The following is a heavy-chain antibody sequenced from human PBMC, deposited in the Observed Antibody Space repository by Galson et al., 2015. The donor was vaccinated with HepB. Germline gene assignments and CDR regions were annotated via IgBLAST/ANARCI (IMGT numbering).Heavy chain of an antibody. CDR3: ARRKDGDYGGGDAFDI. J-gene: IGHJ3*02. V-gene: IGHV3-33*01. CDR1: GFTFSSYG. D-gene: IGHD4-17*01. Sequence: SLRLSCAASGFTFSSYGMHWVRQAPGKGLEWVAVIWYDGSNKYYADSVKGRFTISRDNSKNTLYLQMNSLRAEDTAVYYCARRKDGDYGGGDAFDIWGQGTMVTVSS. CDR2: IWYDGSNK.